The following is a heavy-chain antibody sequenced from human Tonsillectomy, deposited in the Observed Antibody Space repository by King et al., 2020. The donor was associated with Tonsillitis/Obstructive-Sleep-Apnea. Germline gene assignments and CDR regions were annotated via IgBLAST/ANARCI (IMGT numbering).Heavy chain of an antibody. J-gene: IGHJ2*01. Sequence: VQLQQWGAGLLKPSETLSLTCAVYGGSFSGYYWSWIRQPPGKGLCWFGAINHRGSTNYNPSLKSRVTISLDTSQNQFSLKLSSVTAADTAVYYCARVSGSSDLPPSYCYFDLWGRGTLVTVSS. D-gene: IGHD1-14*01. CDR2: INHRGST. CDR1: GGSFSGYY. CDR3: ARVSGSSDLPPSYCYFDL. V-gene: IGHV4-34*01.